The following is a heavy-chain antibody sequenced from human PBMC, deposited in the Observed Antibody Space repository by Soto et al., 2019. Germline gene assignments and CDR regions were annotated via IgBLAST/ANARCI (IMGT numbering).Heavy chain of an antibody. J-gene: IGHJ4*02. V-gene: IGHV1-69*13. D-gene: IGHD1-7*01. CDR3: TITGTTFTTFKPPTTRKYYFDY. CDR2: IIPIFGTA. CDR1: GGTFSSYA. Sequence: SVKVSCKASGGTFSSYAISWVRQAPGQGLEWMGGIIPIFGTANYAQKFQGRVTITADESTSTAYMELSSLRSEDTAVYYCTITGTTFTTFKPPTTRKYYFDYWGQGTLVTVSS.